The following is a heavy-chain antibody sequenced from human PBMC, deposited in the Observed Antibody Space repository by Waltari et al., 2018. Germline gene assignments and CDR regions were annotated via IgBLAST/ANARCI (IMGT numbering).Heavy chain of an antibody. CDR1: GYTFPSYS. V-gene: IGHV1-3*01. J-gene: IGHJ4*02. CDR2: INAGNGNT. D-gene: IGHD3-22*01. CDR3: ARNPNYYDSSGSYPDY. Sequence: QVQLVQSGAEVQKPGASVKVSCTASGYTFPSYSLHLVPQAPGQRLEWMGWINAGNGNTKYSQKFQGRVTITRDTSASTAYMELSSLRSEDTAVYYCARNPNYYDSSGSYPDYWGQGTLVTVSS.